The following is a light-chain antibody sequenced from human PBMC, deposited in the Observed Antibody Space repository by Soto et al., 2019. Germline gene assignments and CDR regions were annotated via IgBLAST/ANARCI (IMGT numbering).Light chain of an antibody. V-gene: IGKV1-5*01. CDR3: QQYNSYSTS. J-gene: IGKJ3*01. CDR2: DAS. CDR1: QSISSW. Sequence: DIQMTQSPSTLSASVGDRVTITCRASQSISSWLAWYQQKPGKAPKLLIYDASSLESGVPSRFSGSGSGTEFTLTISSLQPDDFATYYCQQYNSYSTSFGPGTRWISN.